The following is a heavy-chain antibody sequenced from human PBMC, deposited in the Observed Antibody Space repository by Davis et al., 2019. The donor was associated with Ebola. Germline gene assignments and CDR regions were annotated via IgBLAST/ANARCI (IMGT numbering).Heavy chain of an antibody. V-gene: IGHV1-2*06. CDR3: ARRVLESRHMSGFDI. J-gene: IGHJ3*02. Sequence: ASVKVSCKASGYTFTGYYIHWVRQAPGQGLEWMGRINPNSGGTNYAQKFQGRVTMTRDTSISTAYMELSRLRSDDTAVYHCARRVLESRHMSGFDIWGQGTMVTVSS. CDR2: INPNSGGT. D-gene: IGHD1-1*01. CDR1: GYTFTGYY.